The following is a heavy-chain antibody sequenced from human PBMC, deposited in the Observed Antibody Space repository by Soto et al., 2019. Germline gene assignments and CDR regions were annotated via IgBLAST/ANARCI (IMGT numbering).Heavy chain of an antibody. J-gene: IGHJ6*02. V-gene: IGHV3-23*01. Sequence: PGVSLRLSCAAAGFTFSSYAMSWVRQAPGKGLEWVSAISGSGGSTYYADSVKGRFTISRDNSKNTLYLQMNSLRAEDTAVYYCAKSLYDSSGYYSRTYYYYYGMDVWGQGTTVTVSS. CDR2: ISGSGGST. CDR3: AKSLYDSSGYYSRTYYYYYGMDV. D-gene: IGHD3-22*01. CDR1: GFTFSSYA.